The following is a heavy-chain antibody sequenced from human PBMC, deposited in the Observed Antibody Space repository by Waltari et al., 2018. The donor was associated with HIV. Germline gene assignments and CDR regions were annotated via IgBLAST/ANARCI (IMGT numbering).Heavy chain of an antibody. CDR2: FRSKAYGGTT. D-gene: IGHD3-10*01. Sequence: ELQLVEFGGGLGQTGRTLRLCCTPAGFNSGDFVMCCGRQDPGEGVDWVGFFRSKAYGGTTEYAASVKGRFTISRDDSKSIAYLQMNSLKTEDTAVYYCTRDSIYYYGSGSYFQHWGQGTLVTVSS. J-gene: IGHJ1*01. CDR3: TRDSIYYYGSGSYFQH. V-gene: IGHV3-49*04. CDR1: GFNSGDFV.